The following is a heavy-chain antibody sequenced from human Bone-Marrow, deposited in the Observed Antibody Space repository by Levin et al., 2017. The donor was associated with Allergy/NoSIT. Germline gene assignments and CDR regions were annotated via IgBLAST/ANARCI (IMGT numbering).Heavy chain of an antibody. CDR3: AKVHCSRGECYDGARRLFEY. CDR1: GFTFSSYA. D-gene: IGHD2-2*01. V-gene: IGHV3-23*01. J-gene: IGHJ4*02. Sequence: GGSLRLSCAASGFTFSSYAMNWVRQAPGKGLEWVSAISGSGTNTYYADSVTGRFTISRDNSQNTLHLQMNTLRAEGTAVYYCAKVHCSRGECYDGARRLFEYWGQGTLVTVSS. CDR2: ISGSGTNT.